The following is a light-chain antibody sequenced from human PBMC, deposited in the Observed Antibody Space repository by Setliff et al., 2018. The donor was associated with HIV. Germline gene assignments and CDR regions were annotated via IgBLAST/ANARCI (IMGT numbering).Light chain of an antibody. V-gene: IGLV2-14*03. J-gene: IGLJ1*01. CDR3: SSYTSGSTPSV. CDR1: STDIGTYTY. Sequence: QSVLTQPASVSGSPGQSIAISCTGSSTDIGTYTYVSWYQQHPGQAPKLLIFGVNHRPSGVSDRFSGSKSDNTASLTISGRQAEDEADYYCSSYTSGSTPSVFGAGTKVTVL. CDR2: GVN.